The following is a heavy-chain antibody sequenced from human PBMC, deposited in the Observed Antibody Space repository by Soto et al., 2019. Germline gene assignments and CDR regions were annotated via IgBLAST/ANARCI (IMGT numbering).Heavy chain of an antibody. D-gene: IGHD6-13*01. V-gene: IGHV1-3*01. J-gene: IGHJ4*02. CDR2: INGGTDNI. Sequence: SVKVSCKASGYTFTTYTLHWVRQAPGQSPEWMGWINGGTDNIRLSQKFQRRVNLTKDTSATTVYMELTSLTSEDTAVYYCARGRLEAVGRLSTFDYWGQGSLVTVSS. CDR3: ARGRLEAVGRLSTFDY. CDR1: GYTFTTYT.